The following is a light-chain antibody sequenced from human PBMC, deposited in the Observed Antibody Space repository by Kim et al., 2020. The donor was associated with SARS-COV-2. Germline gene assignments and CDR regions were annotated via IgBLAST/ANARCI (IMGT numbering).Light chain of an antibody. Sequence: SPGKTASITCSGDKLGDKYACWYQHKPGQSPVLVIYRDSKRPSGIPERFAGSNSGNTATLTISGTQAMDEADYYCQAWDSSTGVFGAGTKVTVL. J-gene: IGLJ1*01. CDR1: KLGDKY. CDR3: QAWDSSTGV. CDR2: RDS. V-gene: IGLV3-1*01.